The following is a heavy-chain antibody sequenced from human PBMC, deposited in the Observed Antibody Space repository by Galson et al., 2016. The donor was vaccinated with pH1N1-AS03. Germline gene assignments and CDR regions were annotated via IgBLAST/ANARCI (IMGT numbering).Heavy chain of an antibody. Sequence: SLRLSCAASGFTFDDYAMHWVRQPPGKGLEWVSAISPTGPHYAVSVKGRFTISRDNSKNTVYLQMNSLRVEDTALSFCARDINYGRGWYAGDYWGQGTLVTVSS. V-gene: IGHV3-23*01. J-gene: IGHJ4*02. D-gene: IGHD6-19*01. CDR2: ISPTGP. CDR3: ARDINYGRGWYAGDY. CDR1: GFTFDDYA.